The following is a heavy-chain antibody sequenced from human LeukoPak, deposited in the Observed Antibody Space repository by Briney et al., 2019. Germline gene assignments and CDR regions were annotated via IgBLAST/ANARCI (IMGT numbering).Heavy chain of an antibody. J-gene: IGHJ6*02. CDR2: INPNSGGT. CDR1: GYTFTGYY. CDR3: ARTDGAAAGTGYYYYYGMDV. V-gene: IGHV1-2*02. D-gene: IGHD6-13*01. Sequence: ASVKVSCKASGYTFTGYYMHWVRQAPGQGLEWMGWINPNSGGTNYAQKFQGRVTMTRDTSISTAYMELSRLRSDDTAVYYCARTDGAAAGTGYYYYYGMDVWGQGTTVTVSS.